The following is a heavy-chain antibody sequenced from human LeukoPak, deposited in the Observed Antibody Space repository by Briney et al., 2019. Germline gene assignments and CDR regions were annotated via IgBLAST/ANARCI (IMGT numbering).Heavy chain of an antibody. V-gene: IGHV4-38-2*01. CDR1: GYSISSGYY. J-gene: IGHJ4*02. Sequence: SETLSLTCAVSGYSISSGYYWGWIRQPPGKGLEWIGSIYHSGSTYYNPSLKSRVTISVDTSKNQFSLKLGSVTAADTAVYYCARGQDDFWSGYYWDYWGQGTLVTVSS. D-gene: IGHD3-3*01. CDR3: ARGQDDFWSGYYWDY. CDR2: IYHSGST.